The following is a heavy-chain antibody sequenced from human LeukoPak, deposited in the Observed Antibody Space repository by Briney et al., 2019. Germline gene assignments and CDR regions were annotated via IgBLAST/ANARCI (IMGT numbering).Heavy chain of an antibody. V-gene: IGHV1-8*01. CDR3: AREIAVAGRIHLNAFDI. J-gene: IGHJ3*02. CDR1: GYTFTSYD. CDR2: MNPNSGNT. D-gene: IGHD6-19*01. Sequence: GASVKVSCKASGYTFTSYDINWVRQATGQGLEWIGWMNPNSGNTGYAQKFQGRVTMTRNTSISTAYMELSSLRSEDTAVYYCAREIAVAGRIHLNAFDIWGQGTMVTVSS.